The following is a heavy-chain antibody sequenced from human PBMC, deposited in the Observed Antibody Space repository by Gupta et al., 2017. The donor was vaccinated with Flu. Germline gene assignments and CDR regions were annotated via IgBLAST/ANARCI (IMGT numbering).Heavy chain of an antibody. Sequence: LSISGLGVAWFRQTPGKALEWLALIYWDDDGRDSPSLKSRLTITKDTSKNQVVLKMKNMDPVDTATYYCAHCVKGNSCNRGEFDFWGQGTLVTVS. CDR2: IYWDDDG. D-gene: IGHD2-2*02. CDR1: LSISGLG. CDR3: AHCVKGNSCNRGEFDF. V-gene: IGHV2-5*02. J-gene: IGHJ4*02.